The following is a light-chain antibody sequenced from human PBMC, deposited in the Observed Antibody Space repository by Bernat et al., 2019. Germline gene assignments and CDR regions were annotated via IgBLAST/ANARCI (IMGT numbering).Light chain of an antibody. Sequence: NFMLTQPHSVSESPGKTVTISCTRSSGSIATNYVQWYQQRPGSAPTTVIYEDNQRPSGVPDRFSGSIDSSSNSASLTISGLKTEDEADYFCQSYDTSHCVFVGGTKLTVL. CDR2: EDN. CDR1: SGSIATNY. V-gene: IGLV6-57*04. CDR3: QSYDTSHCV. J-gene: IGLJ3*02.